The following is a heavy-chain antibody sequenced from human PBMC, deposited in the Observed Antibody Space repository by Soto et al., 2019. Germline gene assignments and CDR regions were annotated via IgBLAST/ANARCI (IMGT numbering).Heavy chain of an antibody. CDR1: GFTVSSSA. D-gene: IGHD2-15*01. CDR2: ISGSGGAT. V-gene: IGHV3-23*01. Sequence: GGCLRLSCAASGFTVSSSAMTWFRQAPGKGLEWVSIISGSGGATYYADSVEGRFTISRDNSKNTLYLQMNSLRAEDRAIYYCAKAGYCSGSSCSEGLFDPWGQGTLVTVSS. J-gene: IGHJ5*02. CDR3: AKAGYCSGSSCSEGLFDP.